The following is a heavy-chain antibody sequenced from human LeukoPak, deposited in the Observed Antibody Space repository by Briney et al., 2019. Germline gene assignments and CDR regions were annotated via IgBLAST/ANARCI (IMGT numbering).Heavy chain of an antibody. Sequence: GASVKVSCKTSGYNFNGYYIHWVRQAPGHGPEWMGWIDPYSGGTNETDKFQGRVTLTRDTSITTAYLELSRLTSDDTADYFCARGNYYGSGSLFDAWGLGTLVTVSA. V-gene: IGHV1-2*02. CDR3: ARGNYYGSGSLFDA. D-gene: IGHD3-10*01. J-gene: IGHJ4*02. CDR1: GYNFNGYY. CDR2: IDPYSGGT.